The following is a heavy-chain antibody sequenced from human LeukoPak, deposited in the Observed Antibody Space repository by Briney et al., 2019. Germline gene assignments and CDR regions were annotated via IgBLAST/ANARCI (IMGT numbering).Heavy chain of an antibody. CDR2: IYYSGST. D-gene: IGHD3-3*01. J-gene: IGHJ5*02. Sequence: SETLSLTCTVSGGSISSSSYYWGWIRQPPGKGLEWIGSIYYSGSTYYNPSLKSRVTISVDTSKNQFSLKLSSVTAADTAVYYCAREITIFGVVIFDPWGQGTLVTVSS. V-gene: IGHV4-39*02. CDR3: AREITIFGVVIFDP. CDR1: GGSISSSSYY.